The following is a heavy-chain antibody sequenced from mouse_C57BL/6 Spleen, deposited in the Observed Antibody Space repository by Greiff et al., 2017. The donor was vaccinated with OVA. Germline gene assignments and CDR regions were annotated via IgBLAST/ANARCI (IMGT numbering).Heavy chain of an antibody. J-gene: IGHJ2*01. D-gene: IGHD1-1*01. CDR2: IYPSDSET. Sequence: VQLQQPGAELVRPGSSVKLSCKASGYTFTSYWMDWVKQRPGQGLEWIGNIYPSDSETPYNQKFKDKATLTVDKSSSTAYMQLSSLTSEDSAVYYGARAASYYGSSLYYFDYWGQGTTLTVSS. CDR1: GYTFTSYW. CDR3: ARAASYYGSSLYYFDY. V-gene: IGHV1-61*01.